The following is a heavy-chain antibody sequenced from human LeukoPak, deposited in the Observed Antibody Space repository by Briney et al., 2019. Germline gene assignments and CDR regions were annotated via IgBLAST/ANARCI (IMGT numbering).Heavy chain of an antibody. D-gene: IGHD5-18*01. CDR1: GGSISSYY. CDR3: ARAVRGYSYGWNYYYYYMDV. V-gene: IGHV4-59*01. J-gene: IGHJ6*03. CDR2: IYYSGST. Sequence: SETLSLTCTVSGGSISSYYWSWIRQPPGKGLEWIGYIYYSGSTNYNPSLKSRVTISVDTSKNQFSLKLSSVTAADTAVYYCARAVRGYSYGWNYYYYYMDVWGKGTTVTISS.